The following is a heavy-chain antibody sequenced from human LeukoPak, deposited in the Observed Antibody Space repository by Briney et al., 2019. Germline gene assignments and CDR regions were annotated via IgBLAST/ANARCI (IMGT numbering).Heavy chain of an antibody. D-gene: IGHD4-23*01. CDR1: GGSISSGLC. V-gene: IGHV4-4*02. J-gene: IGHJ4*02. CDR3: TRNAGNSDFDY. Sequence: SGTLSLTCAVSGGSISSGLCWTWVRQPPGKGLEWIGEIYPSGTTNYNPSLKSRVTISVDKSENQFSLKLYSVTAADTAVCYCTRNAGNSDFDYWGQGTLVTVSS. CDR2: IYPSGTT.